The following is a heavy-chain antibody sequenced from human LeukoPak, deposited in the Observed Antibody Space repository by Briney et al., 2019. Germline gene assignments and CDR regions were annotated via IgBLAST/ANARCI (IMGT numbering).Heavy chain of an antibody. D-gene: IGHD3-22*01. CDR2: INPSGGST. Sequence: ASVKVSCKASGYTFTSYYMHWVRQAPGQGLEWMGIINPSGGSTSYAQKFQGRVTMTRDMSTSTVYMELSSLRSEDTAVYYCARDSSAWYYYDSSGLSNWFDPWGLGTLVTVSS. J-gene: IGHJ5*02. CDR1: GYTFTSYY. V-gene: IGHV1-46*01. CDR3: ARDSSAWYYYDSSGLSNWFDP.